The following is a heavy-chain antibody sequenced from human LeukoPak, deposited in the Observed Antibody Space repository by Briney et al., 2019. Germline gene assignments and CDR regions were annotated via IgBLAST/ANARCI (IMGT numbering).Heavy chain of an antibody. V-gene: IGHV1-46*01. CDR1: GYTFTSYY. CDR3: ARGGYSYGSEPLSTAYGMDG. D-gene: IGHD5-18*01. CDR2: INPIGGST. Sequence: ASVKVSCKASGYTFTSYYMHWVRQAPGQGLEWMGIINPIGGSTSYAQKFQGRVTMTSDSSTSTVYMGLSSLRSEDTAVYYCARGGYSYGSEPLSTAYGMDGWGQGTTVTVSS. J-gene: IGHJ6*02.